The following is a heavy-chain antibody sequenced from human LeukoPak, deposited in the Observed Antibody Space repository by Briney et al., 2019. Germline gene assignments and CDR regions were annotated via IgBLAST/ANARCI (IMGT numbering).Heavy chain of an antibody. CDR1: GDSINSLDL. D-gene: IGHD3-22*01. CDR2: MYLSGTT. V-gene: IGHV4-4*02. CDR3: AGLVGRYSSGLYYYYFDY. Sequence: SETLSLTCTVSGDSINSLDLWSWVRQPPGKGLEWVGEMYLSGTTHSNPSVKSRVTISIDKSKNQFFLNLSSVTAADTAVYYCAGLVGRYSSGLYYYYFDYWGQGTLVTVSS. J-gene: IGHJ4*02.